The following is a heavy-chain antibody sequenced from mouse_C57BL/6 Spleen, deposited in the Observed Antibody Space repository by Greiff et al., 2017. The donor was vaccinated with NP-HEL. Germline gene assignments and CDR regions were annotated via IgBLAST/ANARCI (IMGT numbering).Heavy chain of an antibody. V-gene: IGHV1-80*01. J-gene: IGHJ2*01. CDR2: IYPGDGDT. CDR3: ARRGAFPYFDY. CDR1: GYAFSSYW. Sequence: VKLMESGAELVKPGASVKISCKASGYAFSSYWMNWVKQRPGKGLEWIGQIYPGDGDTNYNGKFKGKATLTADKSSSTAYMQLSSLTSEDSAVYFCARRGAFPYFDYWGQGTTLTVSS.